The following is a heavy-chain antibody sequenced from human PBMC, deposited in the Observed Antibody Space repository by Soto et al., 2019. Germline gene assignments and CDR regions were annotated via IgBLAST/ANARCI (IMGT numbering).Heavy chain of an antibody. V-gene: IGHV1-46*01. J-gene: IGHJ6*02. CDR1: GYTFTSYY. CDR2: INPSGGST. CDR3: ARGSGVTTLNYYYYGMDV. Sequence: ASVKVSCKASGYTFTSYYMHWVRQAPGQGLEWMGIINPSGGSTSYAQKFQSRVTMTRDTSTSTVYMELSSLRSEDTAVYYCARGSGVTTLNYYYYGMDVWGQGTTVTVSS. D-gene: IGHD4-17*01.